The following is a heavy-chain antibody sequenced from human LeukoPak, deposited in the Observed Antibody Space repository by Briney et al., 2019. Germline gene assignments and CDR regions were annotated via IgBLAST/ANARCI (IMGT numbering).Heavy chain of an antibody. J-gene: IGHJ4*02. Sequence: GGSLRLSCAASGFTFSSYWMHWVRHAPGKGLVWVSRINSGGSSTSYADSVKGRFTISRDNAKNTLYLQMNSLRAEDTAVYYCARVALPRGYSYDYWGQGTLVTVSS. V-gene: IGHV3-74*01. CDR3: ARVALPRGYSYDY. CDR1: GFTFSSYW. CDR2: INSGGSST. D-gene: IGHD5-18*01.